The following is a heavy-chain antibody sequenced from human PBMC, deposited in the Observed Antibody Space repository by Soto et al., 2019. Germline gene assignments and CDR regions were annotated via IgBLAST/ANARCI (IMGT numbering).Heavy chain of an antibody. D-gene: IGHD6-19*01. V-gene: IGHV3-74*01. CDR2: INSDGSIT. J-gene: IGHJ5*02. Sequence: GGSLRLSCAASGFTFSDYWMHWVRQTPGKGLVWVSRINSDGSITNYADSVKGRFLISRDNTKNTLYLQMNSLRVDDTAVYYCARYGSTAGFPSVCSWGQGTLVTVSS. CDR1: GFTFSDYW. CDR3: ARYGSTAGFPSVCS.